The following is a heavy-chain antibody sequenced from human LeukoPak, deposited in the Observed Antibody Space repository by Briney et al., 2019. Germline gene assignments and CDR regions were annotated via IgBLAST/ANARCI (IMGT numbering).Heavy chain of an antibody. CDR3: ARHRTIYYYGSGSSGWFDP. D-gene: IGHD3-10*01. CDR2: VNHSGST. CDR1: GGSFSDYY. Sequence: SETLSLTCAVYGGSFSDYYWSWIRQPPGKGLEWIGEVNHSGSTNYNPSLKSRVTISVDTSKNQFSLKLSPVTAADTAVYYCARHRTIYYYGSGSSGWFDPWGQGTLVTVSS. V-gene: IGHV4-34*01. J-gene: IGHJ5*02.